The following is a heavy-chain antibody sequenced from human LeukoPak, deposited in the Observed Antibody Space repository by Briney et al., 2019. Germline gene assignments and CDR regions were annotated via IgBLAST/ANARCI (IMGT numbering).Heavy chain of an antibody. J-gene: IGHJ4*02. CDR3: AKDGGLWVSAHWGDS. Sequence: GGSLRLSCAASGFTFSSYTMSWVRQAPGKGLEWVSTITTSDGNTYYADSVKGRFTVSRDNSKNTLFLQMNSLRAEETAVYYCAKDGGLWVSAHWGDSWGRGTLVTVSS. V-gene: IGHV3-23*01. CDR1: GFTFSSYT. D-gene: IGHD7-27*01. CDR2: ITTSDGNT.